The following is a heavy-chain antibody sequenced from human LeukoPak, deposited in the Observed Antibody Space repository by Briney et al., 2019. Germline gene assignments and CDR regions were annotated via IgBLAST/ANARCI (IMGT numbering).Heavy chain of an antibody. V-gene: IGHV3-30-3*01. D-gene: IGHD4-17*01. Sequence: GRSLRLSCAASGFTFSSYAMYWVRQAPGKGLEWVSVISYDGSNKYYADSVKGRFTISRDHSKNTLYLQMNSPRAEDTAVYYCARPKGDYVLLSGMDVWGQGTTVTVSS. J-gene: IGHJ6*02. CDR3: ARPKGDYVLLSGMDV. CDR2: ISYDGSNK. CDR1: GFTFSSYA.